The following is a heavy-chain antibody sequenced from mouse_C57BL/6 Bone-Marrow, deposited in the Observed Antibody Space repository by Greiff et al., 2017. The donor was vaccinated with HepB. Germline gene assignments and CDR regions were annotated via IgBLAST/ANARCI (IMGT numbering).Heavy chain of an antibody. V-gene: IGHV1-64*01. Sequence: QVQLQQPGAELVKPGASVKLSCKASGYTFTSYWMHWVKQRPGQGLEWIGMIHPNSGSTNYNAKFKSKATLTVDKSSSTAYMQLSSLTSEDSAVYYCARALITTSFDVWGTGTTVTVSS. CDR2: IHPNSGST. D-gene: IGHD1-1*01. CDR1: GYTFTSYW. J-gene: IGHJ1*03. CDR3: ARALITTSFDV.